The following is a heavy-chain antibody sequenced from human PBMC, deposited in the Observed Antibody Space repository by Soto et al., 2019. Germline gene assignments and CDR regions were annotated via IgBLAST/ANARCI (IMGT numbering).Heavy chain of an antibody. CDR1: GFTFSSYA. Sequence: PWWSLRLSCAASGFTFSSYAMHWVRQAPGKGLEWVAVISYDGSNKYYADSVKGRFTISRDNSKNTLYLQMNSLRAEDTAVYYCARDRDYFDYWGQGTLVTVSS. J-gene: IGHJ4*02. V-gene: IGHV3-30-3*01. CDR3: ARDRDYFDY. CDR2: ISYDGSNK.